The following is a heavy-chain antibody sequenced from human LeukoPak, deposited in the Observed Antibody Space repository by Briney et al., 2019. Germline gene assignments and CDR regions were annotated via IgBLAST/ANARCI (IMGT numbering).Heavy chain of an antibody. Sequence: ASVKVSCKASGYMFTNYGISWVRQAPGQGLEWMGWTSDYNGKTNYAQKLQGRVTMTTDTSTSIAYMELRSLKSDDTAVYYCARDGPDYGDYVNFDYWGQGTLVTVSS. V-gene: IGHV1-18*04. J-gene: IGHJ4*02. D-gene: IGHD4-17*01. CDR1: GYMFTNYG. CDR3: ARDGPDYGDYVNFDY. CDR2: TSDYNGKT.